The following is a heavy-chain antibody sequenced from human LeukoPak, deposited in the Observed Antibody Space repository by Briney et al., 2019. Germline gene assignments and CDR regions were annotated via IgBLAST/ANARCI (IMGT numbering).Heavy chain of an antibody. J-gene: IGHJ6*03. CDR3: AREDIVVVPAAKLPYYYYYMDV. V-gene: IGHV3-11*04. Sequence: GGSPRLSCAASGFTFSDYYMTWIRQAPGQGLEWISYISSSGVTTYYADSVKGRFTISRDNAKNSLSLQMNSLRAEDTAVYCCAREDIVVVPAAKLPYYYYYMDVWGKGTTVTVSS. D-gene: IGHD2-2*01. CDR1: GFTFSDYY. CDR2: ISSSGVTT.